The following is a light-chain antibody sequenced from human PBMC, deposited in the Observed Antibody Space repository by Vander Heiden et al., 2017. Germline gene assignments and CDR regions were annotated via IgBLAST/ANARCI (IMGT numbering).Light chain of an antibody. V-gene: IGLV1-44*01. J-gene: IGLJ3*02. CDR1: RPDIGSKS. Sequence: QSVLTQPPSASGTPGQRVTIACSGSRPDIGSKSVDWYQQYPGTAPKLLIYRDDQRPSGVPGRFSGSKSGSSASLAISELQSEDEAEYYCATWDDSLNDWVFGGGTRLTVL. CDR2: RDD. CDR3: ATWDDSLNDWV.